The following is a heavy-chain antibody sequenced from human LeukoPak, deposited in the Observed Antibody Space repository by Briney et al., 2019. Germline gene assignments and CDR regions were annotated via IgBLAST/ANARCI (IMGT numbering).Heavy chain of an antibody. CDR3: ARQEGSTWEYDWFDP. Sequence: SETLSLTCTVSGGSISSSDYYWGWIRQPPGKGLEWIGTIYYSATSYYSGTSYFNPSLKSRVTISVDTPKNQFSLKLSSVTAADTALYCARQEGSTWEYDWFDPWGQGTLVTVSS. J-gene: IGHJ5*02. D-gene: IGHD6-13*01. V-gene: IGHV4-39*01. CDR1: GGSISSSDYY. CDR2: IYYSATSYYSGTS.